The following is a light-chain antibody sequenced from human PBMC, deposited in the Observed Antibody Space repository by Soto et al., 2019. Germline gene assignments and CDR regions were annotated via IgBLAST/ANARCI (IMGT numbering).Light chain of an antibody. J-gene: IGLJ1*01. V-gene: IGLV2-14*01. CDR2: GVT. Sequence: QSALTQPASVSGSPGQSITISCTGTSSDVGGYTYVSWYQQHPVNAPKLMIYGVTKRPSGVSDRFSGSKSGNSASLTISGLQAEDEADYYCSSYTGSITRYVFGTGTKLTVL. CDR1: SSDVGGYTY. CDR3: SSYTGSITRYV.